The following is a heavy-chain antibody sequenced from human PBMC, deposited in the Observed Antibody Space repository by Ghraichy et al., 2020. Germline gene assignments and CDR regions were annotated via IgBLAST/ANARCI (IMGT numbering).Heavy chain of an antibody. V-gene: IGHV3-23*01. CDR2: VGGNGVTT. CDR3: AKGMATRPHYYYAMDV. D-gene: IGHD6-6*01. CDR1: GFTYSSYA. J-gene: IGHJ6*02. Sequence: GSLSLSCAASGFTYSSYAVSWVRQAPGKGLEWVSVVGGNGVTTYYADSLRGRFSTSRDNSKNTLYLQMNSLRAEDTAVYYCAKGMATRPHYYYAMDVWGQGTTVTVSS.